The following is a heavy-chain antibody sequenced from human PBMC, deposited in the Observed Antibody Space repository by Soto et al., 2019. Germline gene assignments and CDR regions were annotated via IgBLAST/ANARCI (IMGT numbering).Heavy chain of an antibody. V-gene: IGHV3-9*01. CDR3: AKVGPKWSSDASDI. CDR2: ISWNSGAK. J-gene: IGHJ3*02. Sequence: EVQLVESGGGLVQPGGSLRLSCVGSGFTLDDASSEFIFADYAIHWVRQAPGKGLEWVSSISWNSGAKGYADSVKGRFSISRDNAKTFLFLLMDSLRAEDTALYYCAKVGPKWSSDASDIWGQGTMVTVSS. D-gene: IGHD2-15*01. CDR1: GFTLDDASSEFIFADYA.